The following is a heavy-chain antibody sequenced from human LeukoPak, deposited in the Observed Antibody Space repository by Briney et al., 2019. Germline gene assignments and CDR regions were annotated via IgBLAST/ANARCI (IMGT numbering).Heavy chain of an antibody. CDR3: AKDRLDYGDYERSGDAFDI. D-gene: IGHD4-17*01. CDR2: ISGSGGST. V-gene: IGHV3-23*01. J-gene: IGHJ3*02. CDR1: GFTFSSYA. Sequence: GGSLRLSCAASGFTFSSYAMSWVRQAPGKGLEWVSAISGSGGSTYYADSVKGRFTISRDNSKNTLYLQMNSLRAEDTAVYYCAKDRLDYGDYERSGDAFDIWGQGTMVTVSS.